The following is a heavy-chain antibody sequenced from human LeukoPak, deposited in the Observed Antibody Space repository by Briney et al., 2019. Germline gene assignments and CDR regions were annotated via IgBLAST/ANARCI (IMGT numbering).Heavy chain of an antibody. CDR1: GYSISNGYF. Sequence: SETLSLTCTVSGYSISNGYFWSWIRQPPGKGLEWIGYIYYSGSTNYNPSLKSRVTISVDTSKNQFSLKLSSVTPADTAVYYCARVSRRGWFDPWGQGTLVTVSS. D-gene: IGHD3-10*01. V-gene: IGHV4-59*01. CDR3: ARVSRRGWFDP. CDR2: IYYSGST. J-gene: IGHJ5*02.